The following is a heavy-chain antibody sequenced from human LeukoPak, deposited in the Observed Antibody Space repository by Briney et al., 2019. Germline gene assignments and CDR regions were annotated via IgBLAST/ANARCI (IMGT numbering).Heavy chain of an antibody. CDR2: IIPIFGTA. CDR1: GGTFSSYA. J-gene: IGHJ6*03. Sequence: SVKVSCKASGGTFSSYAISWVRQAPGQGLEWMGGIIPIFGTANYAQKFQGRVTITADESTSTAYMELSSLRSEDTAVYCCARGLSGGIRFLDDYYYDLGVLGKGTPGNVSS. V-gene: IGHV1-69*13. D-gene: IGHD4-23*01. CDR3: ARGLSGGIRFLDDYYYDLGV.